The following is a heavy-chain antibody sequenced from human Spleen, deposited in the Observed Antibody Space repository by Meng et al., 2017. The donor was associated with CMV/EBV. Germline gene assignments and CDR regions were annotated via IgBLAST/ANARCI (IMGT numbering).Heavy chain of an antibody. CDR2: ISGSGGST. V-gene: IGHV3-23*01. D-gene: IGHD1-1*01. CDR1: GSTFSSYA. Sequence: GGSLRLSCAASGSTFSSYAMSWVRQAPGKGLEWVSAISGSGGSTYYADSVKGRFTISRDNSKNTLYLQMNSLRAEDTGVYYCVKDRVTGNGLCFDHWGQGTLVTVSS. CDR3: VKDRVTGNGLCFDH. J-gene: IGHJ4*02.